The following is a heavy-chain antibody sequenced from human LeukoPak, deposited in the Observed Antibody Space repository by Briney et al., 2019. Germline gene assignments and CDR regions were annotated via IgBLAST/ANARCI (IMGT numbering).Heavy chain of an antibody. CDR2: IWYDGSNK. V-gene: IGHV3-33*08. Sequence: GGSLRLSCAASGFTFSDYYMSWIRQAPGKGLEWVAVIWYDGSNKYYADSVKGRFTISRDNSKNTLYLQMNSLRAEDTAVYYCARGGSNSIAARPYYYYYYMDVWGKGTTVTVSS. CDR3: ARGGSNSIAARPYYYYYYMDV. CDR1: GFTFSDYY. D-gene: IGHD6-6*01. J-gene: IGHJ6*03.